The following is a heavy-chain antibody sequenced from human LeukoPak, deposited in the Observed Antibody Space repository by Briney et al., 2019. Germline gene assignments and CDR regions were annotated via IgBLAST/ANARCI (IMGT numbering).Heavy chain of an antibody. D-gene: IGHD5-12*01. Sequence: KPSETLSLTCAVYGGSFSGYYWSWIRQPPGKGLEWIGEINHSGSTNYNPSLKSRVTISVDTSKNQFSLKLSSVTAADTAVYYCASPLVYGGGGYDFPRYHGMDVWGQGTTVTVSS. V-gene: IGHV4-34*01. CDR3: ASPLVYGGGGYDFPRYHGMDV. J-gene: IGHJ6*02. CDR2: INHSGST. CDR1: GGSFSGYY.